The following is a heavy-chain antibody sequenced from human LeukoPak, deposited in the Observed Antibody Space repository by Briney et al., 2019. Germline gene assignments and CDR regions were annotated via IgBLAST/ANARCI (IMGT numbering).Heavy chain of an antibody. CDR3: ARGFVFRQLAYSNWFDP. V-gene: IGHV1-2*02. D-gene: IGHD6-13*01. Sequence: ASVKVSCKASGYTFTGYYMHWVRQAPGQGLEWMGWINPNSGGTNYAQKFQGRVTMTRDTSISTAYMELSRLRSDDTAVYYCARGFVFRQLAYSNWFDPWGQGTLVTVSS. J-gene: IGHJ5*02. CDR2: INPNSGGT. CDR1: GYTFTGYY.